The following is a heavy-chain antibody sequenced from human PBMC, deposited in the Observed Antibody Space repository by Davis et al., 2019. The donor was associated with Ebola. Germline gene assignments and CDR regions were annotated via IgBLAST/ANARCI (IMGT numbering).Heavy chain of an antibody. CDR3: ARVLDSYYYGSGNYFDY. Sequence: GESLKISCAASGFTFSSYSMNWVRQAPGTGLERVSSISSSSSYIYYADSVKGRFTISRDNAKNSLYLQMNSLRAEDTAVYYCARVLDSYYYGSGNYFDYWGQGTLVTVSS. V-gene: IGHV3-21*01. CDR2: ISSSSSYI. CDR1: GFTFSSYS. D-gene: IGHD3-10*01. J-gene: IGHJ4*02.